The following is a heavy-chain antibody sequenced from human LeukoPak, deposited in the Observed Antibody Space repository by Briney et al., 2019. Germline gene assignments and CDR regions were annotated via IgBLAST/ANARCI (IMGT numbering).Heavy chain of an antibody. J-gene: IGHJ4*02. D-gene: IGHD5-18*01. V-gene: IGHV1-69*06. CDR1: GGTFSSYA. Sequence: GASVKVSCKASGGTFSSYAISWVRQAPGQGLEWMGGIIPIFGTANYAQKFQGRVTITADKSTSTAYMELSSLRSEDTAVYYCASSNVDTAMVLLQFDYWGQGTLVTVSS. CDR3: ASSNVDTAMVLLQFDY. CDR2: IIPIFGTA.